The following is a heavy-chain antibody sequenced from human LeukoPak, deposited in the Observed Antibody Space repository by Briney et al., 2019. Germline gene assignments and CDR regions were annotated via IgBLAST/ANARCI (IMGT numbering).Heavy chain of an antibody. CDR3: ARDSSNYYFGPIDY. D-gene: IGHD3-22*01. CDR2: INPDTSGT. CDR1: GYTFTDYY. J-gene: IGHJ4*02. V-gene: IGHV1-2*02. Sequence: GASVKVSCKASGYTFTDYYFHWVRQAPGQGLEWMGWINPDTSGTNYAQKFQGRVTMTRDTSISTAYMELSSLRSDVTAVYYCARDSSNYYFGPIDYWGQGSLVTVSS.